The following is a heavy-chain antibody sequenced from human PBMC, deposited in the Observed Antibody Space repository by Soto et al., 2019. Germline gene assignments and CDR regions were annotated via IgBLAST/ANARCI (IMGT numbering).Heavy chain of an antibody. J-gene: IGHJ6*02. CDR1: GYTLTELS. V-gene: IGHV1-24*01. D-gene: IGHD5-12*01. Sequence: VASVKVSCKVSGYTLTELSMHWVRQAPGKGLEWMGGFDPEDGETIYAQKFQGRVTMTEDTSTDTAYMELSSLRSEDTAVYYCATMNSGYDEGAYYYYGMDVWGQGTTVTVSS. CDR3: ATMNSGYDEGAYYYYGMDV. CDR2: FDPEDGET.